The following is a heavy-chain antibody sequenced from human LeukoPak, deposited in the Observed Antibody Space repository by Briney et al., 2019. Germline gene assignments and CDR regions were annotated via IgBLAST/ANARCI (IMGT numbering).Heavy chain of an antibody. CDR2: ISWNSGST. Sequence: PGGSLRLSCAASGFTFDDYAMHWVRQAPGKGLEWVSGISWNSGSTGYADSVKGRFTISRDNAKNSLYLQMNSLRAEDMALYYCAKDMRRLAAAGTSFDIWGQGTMVTVSS. D-gene: IGHD6-13*01. CDR3: AKDMRRLAAAGTSFDI. CDR1: GFTFDDYA. V-gene: IGHV3-9*03. J-gene: IGHJ3*02.